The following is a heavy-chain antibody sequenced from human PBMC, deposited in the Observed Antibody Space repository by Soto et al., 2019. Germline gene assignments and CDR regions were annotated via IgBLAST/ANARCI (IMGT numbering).Heavy chain of an antibody. Sequence: PEGALRRSCEDTGCTCSDYYMSWIRQAPGKGLEWVPYISSSGSTRYYADSVMGRFTISRDNAKNSLYLQMNSLRAEDTAVYYCARESDDLTSNFDYGRQASLVSVSS. V-gene: IGHV3-11*04. CDR2: ISSSGSTR. CDR1: GCTCSDYY. CDR3: ARESDDLTSNFDY. D-gene: IGHD1-1*01. J-gene: IGHJ4*02.